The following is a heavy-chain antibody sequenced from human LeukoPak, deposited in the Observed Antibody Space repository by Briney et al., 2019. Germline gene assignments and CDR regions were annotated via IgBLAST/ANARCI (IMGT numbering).Heavy chain of an antibody. V-gene: IGHV3-23*01. CDR2: VNDNGAAT. J-gene: IGHJ4*02. CDR1: GFPFSNYA. D-gene: IGHD1-26*01. CDR3: ARELRGGSYLDY. Sequence: PGGSLRLSCAASGFPFSNYAMSWVRQAPGKGLKWVATVNDNGAATYYADSVKGRFTISRDNSYNTVSLQMNGLRAEDTAVYYCARELRGGSYLDYWGQGTLVTVSS.